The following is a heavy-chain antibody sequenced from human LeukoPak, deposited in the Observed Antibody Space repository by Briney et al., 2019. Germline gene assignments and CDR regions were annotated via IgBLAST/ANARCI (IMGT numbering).Heavy chain of an antibody. CDR3: ARAGVLFGRDY. J-gene: IGHJ4*02. V-gene: IGHV3-30*03. Sequence: GRSLRLSCAASGFTFSSYGMHWVRQAPGKGLEWVAVISYDGSNKYYADSVKGRFTISRDNSKNTLYLQMNSLRAEDTAVYYCARAGVLFGRDYWGQGTLVTVSS. CDR1: GFTFSSYG. CDR2: ISYDGSNK. D-gene: IGHD2-15*01.